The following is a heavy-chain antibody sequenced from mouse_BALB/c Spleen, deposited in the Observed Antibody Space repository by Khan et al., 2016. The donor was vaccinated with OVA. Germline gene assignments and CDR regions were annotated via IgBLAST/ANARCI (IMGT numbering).Heavy chain of an antibody. CDR1: GFSLSRYN. D-gene: IGHD2-14*01. CDR3: AKSYYRYYGYYTMDY. CDR2: IWGGGGT. J-gene: IGHJ4*01. V-gene: IGHV2-6-4*01. Sequence: QVQLKVSGPGLVAPSQSLSITCTVSGFSLSRYNIHWVRQPPGKGLEWLGMIWGGGGTDYNSTIKSRLSTSKDNSKRQASYKMNSLQTDCTAMYYCAKSYYRYYGYYTMDYWGQGTSVTVSS.